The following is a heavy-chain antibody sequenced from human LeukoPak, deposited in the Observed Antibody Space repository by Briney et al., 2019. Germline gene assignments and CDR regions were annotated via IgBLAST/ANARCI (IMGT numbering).Heavy chain of an antibody. CDR3: ARGGSYYLLGSFDY. Sequence: GGSLRLSCAASGFTFSSYAMHWVRQAPGKGLEWVAVISYDGSNKYYADSVKGRFTISRDNSKNTLYLQMNSLRAEDTAVYYCARGGSYYLLGSFDYWGQGTLVTVSS. CDR1: GFTFSSYA. CDR2: ISYDGSNK. J-gene: IGHJ4*02. D-gene: IGHD1-26*01. V-gene: IGHV3-30-3*01.